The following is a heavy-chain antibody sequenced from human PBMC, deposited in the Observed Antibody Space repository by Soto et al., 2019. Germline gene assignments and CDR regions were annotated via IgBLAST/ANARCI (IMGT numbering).Heavy chain of an antibody. CDR3: AREMRPGIAVAEYFDY. CDR1: GFTFSSYG. CDR2: IWYDGSNK. D-gene: IGHD6-19*01. V-gene: IGHV3-33*01. Sequence: QVQLVESGGGVVQPGRSLRLSCAASGFTFSSYGMHWVRQAPGKGLEWVAVIWYDGSNKYYADSVKGRFTISRDNSKNTLYLQMNRLRAEDTAVYYCAREMRPGIAVAEYFDYWGQGTLVTVSS. J-gene: IGHJ4*02.